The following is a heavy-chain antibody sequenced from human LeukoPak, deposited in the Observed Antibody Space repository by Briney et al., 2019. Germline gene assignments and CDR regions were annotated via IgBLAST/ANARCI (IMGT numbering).Heavy chain of an antibody. CDR3: ARDSLHNYGGTGYGYYFDY. CDR1: VFDFNIYE. D-gene: IGHD4/OR15-4a*01. Sequence: GGSQRLSCAASVFDFNIYEMIWVRQAPGKEPEWISYISSSGSLVYYADSVKGRFTVSRDNAQKSLFLQMNGLRVEDTAMYYCARDSLHNYGGTGYGYYFDYWGQGTPVTVSS. CDR2: ISSSGSLV. J-gene: IGHJ4*02. V-gene: IGHV3-48*03.